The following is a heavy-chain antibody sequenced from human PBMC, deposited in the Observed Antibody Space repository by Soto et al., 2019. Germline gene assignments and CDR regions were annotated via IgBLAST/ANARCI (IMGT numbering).Heavy chain of an antibody. J-gene: IGHJ6*02. Sequence: SETLSLTCTVSGGSISSYYWSWIRQPAGKGLEWIGRIYTSGSTNYNPSLKSRVTMSVDTSKNQFSLELSSVTAADTAVYYCARADYSAAGTTSGLDVWGPGTTVTVSS. V-gene: IGHV4-4*07. D-gene: IGHD6-13*01. CDR1: GGSISSYY. CDR2: IYTSGST. CDR3: ARADYSAAGTTSGLDV.